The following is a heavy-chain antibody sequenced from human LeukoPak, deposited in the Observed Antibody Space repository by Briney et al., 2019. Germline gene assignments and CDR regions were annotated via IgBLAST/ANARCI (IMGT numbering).Heavy chain of an antibody. CDR2: IYHSGST. V-gene: IGHV4-38-2*02. CDR1: GYPISSGYY. Sequence: SETLSLTCTVSGYPISSGYYWGWIRQPPGKGLEWIGNIYHSGSTYYDPSLKSRVTISVDTSKNQFSLKLSSVTAADTAVYYCARVGYGMGMDVWGKGTTVTVSS. D-gene: IGHD2-15*01. J-gene: IGHJ6*03. CDR3: ARVGYGMGMDV.